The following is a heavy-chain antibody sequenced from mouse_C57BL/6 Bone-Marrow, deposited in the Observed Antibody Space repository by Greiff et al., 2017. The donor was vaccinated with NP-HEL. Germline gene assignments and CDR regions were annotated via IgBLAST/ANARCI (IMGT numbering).Heavy chain of an antibody. CDR1: GYSITSGYY. CDR2: ISYDGSN. CDR3: ARDGIPGYFDY. Sequence: EVQLVESGPGLVKPSQSLSLTCSVTGYSITSGYYWNWIRQFPGNKLEWMGYISYDGSNNYNPSLKNRISITRDTSKNQFFLKLNSVTTEDTATYYCARDGIPGYFDYWGQGTTLTVSS. J-gene: IGHJ2*01. V-gene: IGHV3-6*01.